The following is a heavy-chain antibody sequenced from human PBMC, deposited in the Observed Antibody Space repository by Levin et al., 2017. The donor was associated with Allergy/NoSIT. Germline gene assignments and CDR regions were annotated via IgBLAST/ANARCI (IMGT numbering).Heavy chain of an antibody. V-gene: IGHV3-30*18. D-gene: IGHD3-22*01. CDR3: AKDSDSSGYYGMDV. CDR2: ISYDGSNK. CDR1: GFTFSSYG. J-gene: IGHJ6*02. Sequence: PGGSLRLSCAASGFTFSSYGMHWVRQAPGKGLEWVAVISYDGSNKYYADSVKGRFTISRDNSKNTLYLQMNSLRAEDTAVYYCAKDSDSSGYYGMDVWGQGTTVTVSS.